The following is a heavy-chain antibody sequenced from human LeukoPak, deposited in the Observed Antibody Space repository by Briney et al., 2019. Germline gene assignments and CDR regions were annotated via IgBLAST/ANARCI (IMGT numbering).Heavy chain of an antibody. D-gene: IGHD5-12*01. J-gene: IGHJ4*02. Sequence: SGGSLRLSCAASGFTFSSYAMSWVRQAPGKGLEWVSAISGSGGSTYYTDSVKGRFTISRDNSKNTLFLQMNSLRAEDTAVYYCAKADTVATIKYYFDYWGQGTLDTVSS. V-gene: IGHV3-23*01. CDR1: GFTFSSYA. CDR2: ISGSGGST. CDR3: AKADTVATIKYYFDY.